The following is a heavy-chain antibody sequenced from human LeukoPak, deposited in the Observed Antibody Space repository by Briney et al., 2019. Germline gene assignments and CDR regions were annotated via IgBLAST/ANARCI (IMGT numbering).Heavy chain of an antibody. D-gene: IGHD6-6*01. CDR2: INGDGSST. CDR3: ARGSSSNPYYYEY. J-gene: IGHJ4*02. V-gene: IGHV3-74*01. Sequence: SGGSLRLSCAASGFTFSNYWMHWVRQAPGKGLVWVSRINGDGSSTSYADSVRGRVTISRDYAKNTLYLQMISLRAEDTAVYYCARGSSSNPYYYEYWGQGAQVPVSS. CDR1: GFTFSNYW.